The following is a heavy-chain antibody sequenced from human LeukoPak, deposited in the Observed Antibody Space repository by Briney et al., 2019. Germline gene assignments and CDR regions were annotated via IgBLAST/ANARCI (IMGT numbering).Heavy chain of an antibody. J-gene: IGHJ5*02. CDR3: ARDRGINWFDP. Sequence: GGSLRLSCAASGFTFSNYAMNWVRQAPGKGLEWVSGISVIGGSTYYADSVKGRFTISRDNSKNTLYLQMNSLRAEDTAVYYCARDRGINWFDPWGQGTLVPVSS. CDR2: ISVIGGST. V-gene: IGHV3-23*01. CDR1: GFTFSNYA. D-gene: IGHD3-10*01.